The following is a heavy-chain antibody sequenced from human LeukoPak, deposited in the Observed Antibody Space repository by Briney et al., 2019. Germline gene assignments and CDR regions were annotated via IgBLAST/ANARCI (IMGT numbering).Heavy chain of an antibody. CDR2: INPNSGGT. D-gene: IGHD2-15*01. CDR3: ARGIVYCSGGNCYSCWFDM. V-gene: IGHV1-2*02. CDR1: GYTFTGYY. Sequence: GASVKVSCKASGYTFTGYYMHWVRQAPGQGLDWMGWINPNSGGTNYAQKFQGRVTMTRDTSISTAYMKLSRLTSDDTAVYYCARGIVYCSGGNCYSCWFDMWGQGTMVTVSS. J-gene: IGHJ3*02.